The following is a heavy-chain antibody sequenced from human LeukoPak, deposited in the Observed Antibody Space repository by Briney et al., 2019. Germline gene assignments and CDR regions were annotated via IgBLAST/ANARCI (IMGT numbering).Heavy chain of an antibody. CDR3: AKVRDYYGSGSDGIDY. J-gene: IGHJ4*02. CDR2: IYYSGTT. CDR1: GDSVSSFY. Sequence: SETLSLTCTVSGDSVSSFYWSWIRQPPGKGLEWIGYIYYSGTTNYNPSLKSRVTISVDTTKSQFSLKLSSVTAADTAVYYCAKVRDYYGSGSDGIDYWGQGTLVTVSS. D-gene: IGHD3-10*01. V-gene: IGHV4-59*02.